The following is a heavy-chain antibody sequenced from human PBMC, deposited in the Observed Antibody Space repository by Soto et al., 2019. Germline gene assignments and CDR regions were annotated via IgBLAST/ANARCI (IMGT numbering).Heavy chain of an antibody. CDR1: GFTFSSYG. J-gene: IGHJ4*02. CDR3: ARVKDYYDSSGYSDY. CDR2: IWYDGSNK. Sequence: QVQLVESGGGVVQPGRSLRLSCAASGFTFSSYGMHWVRQAPGKGLEWVAVIWYDGSNKYYADSVKGRFTISRDNSKNTLYLQMNSLRAEDTAVYYCARVKDYYDSSGYSDYWGQGTLVTVSS. D-gene: IGHD3-22*01. V-gene: IGHV3-33*01.